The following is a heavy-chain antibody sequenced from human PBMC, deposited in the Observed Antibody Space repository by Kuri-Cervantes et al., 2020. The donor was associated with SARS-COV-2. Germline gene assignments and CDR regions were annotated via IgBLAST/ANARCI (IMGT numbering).Heavy chain of an antibody. V-gene: IGHV3-73*01. J-gene: IGHJ6*02. Sequence: GGSLRLSCAASGFTFSGSAMHWVRQASGKGLEWVGRIRNKANSYATAYAASVKGRFTISRDDSKNTAYLQMNSLKTEDTAVYYCTRRIYCSGGSCSGGGSYYYYGMDVWGQGTTVTVSS. CDR3: TRRIYCSGGSCSGGGSYYYYGMDV. CDR2: IRNKANSYAT. D-gene: IGHD2-15*01. CDR1: GFTFSGSA.